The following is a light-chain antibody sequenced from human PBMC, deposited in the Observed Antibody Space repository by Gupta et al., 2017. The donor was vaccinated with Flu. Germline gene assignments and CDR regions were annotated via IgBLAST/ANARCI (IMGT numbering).Light chain of an antibody. J-gene: IGLJ1*01. Sequence: GQSITISCTGTSSDVGGSNYVSWYQQQPGKAPTLMIYDVSNRPSGVSSRFSGSKSGNTASLTISGLEAEDETDYYCSSYTSSNTFYVFGTGTKVTVL. CDR3: SSYTSSNTFYV. V-gene: IGLV2-14*04. CDR2: DVS. CDR1: SSDVGGSNY.